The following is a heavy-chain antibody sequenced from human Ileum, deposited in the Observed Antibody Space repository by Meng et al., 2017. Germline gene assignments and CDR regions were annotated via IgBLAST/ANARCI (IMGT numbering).Heavy chain of an antibody. Sequence: SGPTLVKPTQTLTLTCTFSGFSLSTSEVGVGWIRQPPGKALEWLALIYWDDDKRYSPSLNSRLTITKDTYRNQVVLTMTNMDPEDTDTYYCAHTHVSNGNYLYPFDSWGQGTLVTVSS. V-gene: IGHV2-5*02. CDR2: IYWDDDK. D-gene: IGHD1-7*01. CDR3: AHTHVSNGNYLYPFDS. CDR1: GFSLSTSEVG. J-gene: IGHJ4*02.